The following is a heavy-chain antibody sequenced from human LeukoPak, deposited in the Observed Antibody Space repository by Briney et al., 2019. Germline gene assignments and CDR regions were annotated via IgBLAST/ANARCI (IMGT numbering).Heavy chain of an antibody. V-gene: IGHV1-69*06. CDR3: AKFWSGYYTD. CDR2: LTPLAGTP. J-gene: IGHJ4*02. Sequence: ASVKVSCKASGDTFGTFSFNWVRQAPSEGLEWLGGLTPLAGTPNYAQRFQGRLTISADKSTSTVYMELSRLTSEDTAVYFCAKFWSGYYTDWGQGTLVSVSS. CDR1: GDTFGTFS. D-gene: IGHD3-3*01.